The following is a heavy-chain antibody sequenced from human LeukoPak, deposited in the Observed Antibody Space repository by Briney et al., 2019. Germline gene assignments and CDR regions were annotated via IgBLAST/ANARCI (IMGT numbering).Heavy chain of an antibody. CDR2: IKQDGSEK. CDR3: ARETPSYDILTGYLDAFDI. J-gene: IGHJ3*02. CDR1: GFTFSSYW. D-gene: IGHD3-9*01. Sequence: PGGSLRLSCAASGFTFSSYWMSWVRQAPGKGLEWVANIKQDGSEKYYVDSVKGRFTISRDNAKNSLYLQMNSLRAEDTAVYYCARETPSYDILTGYLDAFDIWGQGTMVAVSS. V-gene: IGHV3-7*01.